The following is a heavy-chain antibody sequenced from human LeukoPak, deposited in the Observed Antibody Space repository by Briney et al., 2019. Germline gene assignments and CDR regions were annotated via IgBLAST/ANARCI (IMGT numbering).Heavy chain of an antibody. CDR1: GGSISSSSYY. V-gene: IGHV4-39*07. Sequence: SETLSLTCTVSGGSISSSSYYWGWIRQPPGKGLEWIGSIYYSGSTYYNPSLKSRVTISVDTSKNQFSLKLSPVTAADTAVYYCARDLSYGSGDNWFDPWGQGTLVTVSS. CDR3: ARDLSYGSGDNWFDP. D-gene: IGHD3-10*01. J-gene: IGHJ5*02. CDR2: IYYSGST.